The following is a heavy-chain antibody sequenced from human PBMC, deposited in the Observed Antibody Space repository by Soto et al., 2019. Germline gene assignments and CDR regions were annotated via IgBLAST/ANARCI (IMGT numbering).Heavy chain of an antibody. CDR3: ARVERGTATTVVDAFDI. D-gene: IGHD1-1*01. Sequence: QVQLQQWGAGLLKPSETLSLTCAVYGGFVSSGNYYWSWIRQPPGKVLEWIGEMSHSGGTHFNPSLKRRDPISVGTSKNQSSLKMSSVTAADTALYYCARVERGTATTVVDAFDIWGPGTMVTVSS. J-gene: IGHJ3*02. V-gene: IGHV4-34*01. CDR1: GGFVSSGNYY. CDR2: MSHSGGT.